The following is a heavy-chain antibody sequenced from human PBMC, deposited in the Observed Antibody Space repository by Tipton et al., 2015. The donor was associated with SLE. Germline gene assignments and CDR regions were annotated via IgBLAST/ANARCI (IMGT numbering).Heavy chain of an antibody. J-gene: IGHJ4*02. Sequence: TLSLTCTVSGGSISSHYWSWIRQPPGKGLEWIRYIYTSGSTNYNPSLKSRVTISVDTSKNQFSLKLSSVTAADTAVYYCARVDHMITFGGVIVDWGQGTRGTVSS. V-gene: IGHV4-59*11. D-gene: IGHD3-16*02. CDR3: ARVDHMITFGGVIVD. CDR1: GGSISSHY. CDR2: IYTSGST.